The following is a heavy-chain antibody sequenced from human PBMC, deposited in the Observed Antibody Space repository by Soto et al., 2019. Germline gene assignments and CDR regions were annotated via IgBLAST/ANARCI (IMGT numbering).Heavy chain of an antibody. Sequence: QVQLVQSGAEVRKPGASVTVSCRSSGDSFNDYYIHWVRQAPGQGFEWMGWINPNGGVTKYAQKCQGWVSMTRDTSIRTVYMQLSRLRSDDTAVYYCARESGGATATLDYYYFYMDVWGTGTTFTGSS. CDR1: GDSFNDYY. V-gene: IGHV1-2*04. J-gene: IGHJ6*03. CDR2: INPNGGVT. CDR3: ARESGGATATLDYYYFYMDV. D-gene: IGHD5-12*01.